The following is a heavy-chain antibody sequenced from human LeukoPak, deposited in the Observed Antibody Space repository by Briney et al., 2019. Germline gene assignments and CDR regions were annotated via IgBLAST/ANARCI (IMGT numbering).Heavy chain of an antibody. CDR2: ISSSGST. V-gene: IGHV4-61*02. CDR3: ARDRWSTYWFDP. D-gene: IGHD5/OR15-5a*01. J-gene: IGHJ5*02. CDR1: GDSISSGDYY. Sequence: SETLSLTCTVSGDSISSGDYYWSWIRQPAGKGLEWIGRISSSGSTNYNPSLKSRVTISVDTSKNQFSLKLSSVTAADTAVYYCARDRWSTYWFDPWGQGTLVTVSS.